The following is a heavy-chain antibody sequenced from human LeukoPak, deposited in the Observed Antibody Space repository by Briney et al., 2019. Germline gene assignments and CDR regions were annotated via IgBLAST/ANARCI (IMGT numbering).Heavy chain of an antibody. CDR2: IYYSGST. J-gene: IGHJ3*02. CDR1: GGSISSGGYS. D-gene: IGHD2-15*01. Sequence: PSETLSLTCAVSGGSISSGGYSWSWIRQPPGKGLEWVGYIYYSGSTYYNPSLKSRVTISVDTSKNQFSLKLSSVTAADTAVYYCARDLPPGDCSGGSCYSAFDIWGQGTMVTVSS. V-gene: IGHV4-30-4*07. CDR3: ARDLPPGDCSGGSCYSAFDI.